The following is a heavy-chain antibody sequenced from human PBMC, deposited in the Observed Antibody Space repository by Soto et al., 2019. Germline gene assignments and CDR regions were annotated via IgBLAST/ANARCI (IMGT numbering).Heavy chain of an antibody. D-gene: IGHD6-13*01. V-gene: IGHV3-23*01. Sequence: EVQLLESGGGLVQPGGSLRLSCAASGFTFSSYAMSWARQAPGKGLEWVSAISGSGGSTYYADSVKGRFTISRDNSKNTLYLQMNSLRAEDTAVYYCAKPAMGYSSSWYYFDYWGQGTLVTVSS. CDR2: ISGSGGST. J-gene: IGHJ4*02. CDR3: AKPAMGYSSSWYYFDY. CDR1: GFTFSSYA.